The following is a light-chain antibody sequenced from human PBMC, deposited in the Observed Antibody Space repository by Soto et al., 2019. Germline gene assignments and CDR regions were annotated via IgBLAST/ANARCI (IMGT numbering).Light chain of an antibody. Sequence: DIQMTQSPSSLSASVGDRVTITCQASQDIKNYLNWYQQKSGKAPKLLIYDASDLETGVPARFSGSGSGTDFTLTINRLEPEDFAVYYCQQYESSPPLTFGGGTKVDIK. J-gene: IGKJ4*01. CDR3: QQYESSPPLT. CDR1: QDIKNY. V-gene: IGKV1-33*01. CDR2: DAS.